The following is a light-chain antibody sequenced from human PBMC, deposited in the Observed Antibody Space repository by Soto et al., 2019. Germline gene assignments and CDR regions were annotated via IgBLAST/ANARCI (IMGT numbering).Light chain of an antibody. CDR1: KLGDKY. CDR3: QAWDSSPVV. CDR2: QDS. Sequence: SYELTQPPSVSVSPGQTASITCSGDKLGDKYACWYQQKPGQSPVLVICQDSKRPSGIPERFSGSNSGNTATLTISGTQAMDEADYYCQAWDSSPVVFGGGTQLTVL. V-gene: IGLV3-1*01. J-gene: IGLJ2*01.